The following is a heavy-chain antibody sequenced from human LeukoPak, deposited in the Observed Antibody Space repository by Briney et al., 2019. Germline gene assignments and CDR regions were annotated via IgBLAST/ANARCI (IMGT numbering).Heavy chain of an antibody. Sequence: GGSLRLSCAASGFTFSRFAVTWVRQAPGKGLEWVSDISPSGGSTDYADSVKGRITISRDNSKNTLYLQMNSLRAEDTAVYYCAKGSSTVTGPFDYWGQGTLVTVSS. V-gene: IGHV3-23*01. J-gene: IGHJ4*02. CDR2: ISPSGGST. CDR1: GFTFSRFA. D-gene: IGHD4-17*01. CDR3: AKGSSTVTGPFDY.